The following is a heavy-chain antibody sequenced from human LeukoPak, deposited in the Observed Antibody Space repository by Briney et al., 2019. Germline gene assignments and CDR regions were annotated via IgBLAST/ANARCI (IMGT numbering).Heavy chain of an antibody. Sequence: SETLSLTCTVSGYSISSGYYWGWIRQPPGKGLEWIGSIYHSGSTYYNPSLKSRVTISVDTSKNQFSLKLSSVTAADTAVYYCAKGYCSSTSCYMAGNWFDPWGQGTLVTVSS. CDR1: GYSISSGYY. CDR3: AKGYCSSTSCYMAGNWFDP. CDR2: IYHSGST. J-gene: IGHJ5*02. V-gene: IGHV4-38-2*02. D-gene: IGHD2-2*02.